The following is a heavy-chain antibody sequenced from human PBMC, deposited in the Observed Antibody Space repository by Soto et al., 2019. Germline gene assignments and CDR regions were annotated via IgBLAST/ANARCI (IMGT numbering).Heavy chain of an antibody. CDR2: ISSLSGNT. D-gene: IGHD4-17*01. Sequence: QVHLVQSETEVKEPGASVTVSCKTSHATFTGYTINWVRQAPGQGLEWLGWISSLSGNTYYGRDFPGRLTMTTNTSATTAYMELRSLRSDDTAVYFCARGTVTSGRWFGPWGQGTLVTVSS. J-gene: IGHJ5*02. V-gene: IGHV1-18*04. CDR3: ARGTVTSGRWFGP. CDR1: HATFTGYT.